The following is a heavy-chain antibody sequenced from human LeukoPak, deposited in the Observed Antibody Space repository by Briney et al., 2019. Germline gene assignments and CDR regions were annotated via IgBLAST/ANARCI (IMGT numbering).Heavy chain of an antibody. CDR3: TKELHVAVAVADYYYFYMDV. V-gene: IGHV3-23*01. CDR1: GFAFSSFA. CDR2: INGGGNTT. D-gene: IGHD6-19*01. J-gene: IGHJ6*03. Sequence: GGSLRLSCAASGFAFSSFAMGWVRQSPGEGLEWLSTINGGGNTTFYSDSVKGRFTISRDNSKNTLYLHMDSLRPDDTAIYYCTKELHVAVAVADYYYFYMDVWGRGTAVTVSS.